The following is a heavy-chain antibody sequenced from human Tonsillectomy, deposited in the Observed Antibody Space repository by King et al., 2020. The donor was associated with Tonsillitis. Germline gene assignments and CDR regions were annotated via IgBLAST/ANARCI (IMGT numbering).Heavy chain of an antibody. CDR1: GFTFNNYA. J-gene: IGHJ4*02. CDR3: AKVADASGGYSIDY. CDR2: ISASGGST. Sequence: VQLVESGGGLVQPGGPLRLSCAASGFTFNNYALTWVRQAPGKGLEWVSHISASGGSTFYADSVKGRFTISRDNSKNTLYLQTNNLRADDTAVYYCAKVADASGGYSIDYWGQGTLVTVSS. D-gene: IGHD3-10*01. V-gene: IGHV3-23*04.